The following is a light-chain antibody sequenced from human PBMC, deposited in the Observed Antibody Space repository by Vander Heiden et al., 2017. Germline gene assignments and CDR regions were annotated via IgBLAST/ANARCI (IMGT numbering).Light chain of an antibody. V-gene: IGKV1-5*03. J-gene: IGKJ2*01. Sequence: ILMTKSLSTLSASIGNRLTIHCRASQTISRWLDWYQHKPGKAPKPTNYKTSNLPSWLASRFSGSASATDFTLTISILHADDVATYYCQHDNTFPYTFGQGTKVEIK. CDR3: QHDNTFPYT. CDR1: QTISRW. CDR2: KTS.